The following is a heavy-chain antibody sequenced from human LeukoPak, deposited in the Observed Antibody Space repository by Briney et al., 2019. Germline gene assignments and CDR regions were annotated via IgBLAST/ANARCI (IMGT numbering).Heavy chain of an antibody. V-gene: IGHV3-23*01. Sequence: GGSLRLSCAASGFTFSSYAMSWVRQAPGKGLEWVSAISGGGGSTYYADSVKGRFTISRDNSKNTLYLQMNSLRAEDTAVYYCAKDRPYYDSGSYIFGYWGQGTLVTVSS. J-gene: IGHJ4*02. D-gene: IGHD3-10*01. CDR3: AKDRPYYDSGSYIFGY. CDR2: ISGGGGST. CDR1: GFTFSSYA.